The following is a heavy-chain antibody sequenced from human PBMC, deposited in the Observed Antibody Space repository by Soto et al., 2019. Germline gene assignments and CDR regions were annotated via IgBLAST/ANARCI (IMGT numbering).Heavy chain of an antibody. Sequence: EVQLVESGGGLVQPGGSLRLSCAASGFSFSSYWMHWVRQAPGRGLMWVSRINTDGTSTSYADSVKGRFTISRDNGKNTLYLQMNSLRAEDTAGYYCARGSGFQAGVHGYWGQGILITVSS. V-gene: IGHV3-74*01. CDR3: ARGSGFQAGVHGY. D-gene: IGHD6-25*01. CDR1: GFSFSSYW. CDR2: INTDGTST. J-gene: IGHJ4*02.